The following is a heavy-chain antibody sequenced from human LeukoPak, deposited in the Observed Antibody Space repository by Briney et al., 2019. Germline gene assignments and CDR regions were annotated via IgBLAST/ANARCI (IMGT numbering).Heavy chain of an antibody. J-gene: IGHJ4*02. Sequence: GGSLRLSCAASGFTFSDYNMNWVRQAPGKGLEWVSSISNSGTYIYYADSLKGRFTISRDNAKNSLYLQVNSLRAEDTAVYYCARDESGSYLRDYWGQGTLVTVSS. D-gene: IGHD1-26*01. CDR3: ARDESGSYLRDY. CDR2: ISNSGTYI. CDR1: GFTFSDYN. V-gene: IGHV3-21*01.